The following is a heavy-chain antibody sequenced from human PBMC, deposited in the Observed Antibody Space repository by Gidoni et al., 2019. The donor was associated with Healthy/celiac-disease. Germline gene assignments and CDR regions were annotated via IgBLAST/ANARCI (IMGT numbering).Heavy chain of an antibody. D-gene: IGHD6-13*01. CDR1: RLSFGRHA. CDR2: ISGGGGST. Sequence: EVHLLHTGGGLVQPVGSLRLPCAAPRLSFGRHAMGGVRQAPGKGLKWVSAISGGGGSTYYADSVKGRFTISRDNSKNTLYLQMNSLRAEDTAVYYCAKALVAAAGTEVDYYYGMDVWGQGTTVTVSS. J-gene: IGHJ6*02. CDR3: AKALVAAAGTEVDYYYGMDV. V-gene: IGHV3-23*01.